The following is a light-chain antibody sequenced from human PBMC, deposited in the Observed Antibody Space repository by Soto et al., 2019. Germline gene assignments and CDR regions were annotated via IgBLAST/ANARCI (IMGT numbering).Light chain of an antibody. CDR2: GAS. V-gene: IGKV3-15*01. CDR1: QSVSSSY. J-gene: IGKJ5*01. CDR3: QQYNNCSPIT. Sequence: EIVLTQSPGTLSFSPGERATLSCRASQSVSSSYLAWYQQKPGQAPRLLIYGASTRATGIPARFSGSGSGTEFTPPTSSLQYADFAAYYCQQYNNCSPITFGQGTRLEIK.